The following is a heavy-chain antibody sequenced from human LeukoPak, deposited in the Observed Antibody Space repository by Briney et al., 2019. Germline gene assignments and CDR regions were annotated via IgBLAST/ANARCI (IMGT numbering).Heavy chain of an antibody. J-gene: IGHJ4*02. V-gene: IGHV4-34*01. CDR3: ARLLRDY. CDR2: INHSGNT. CDR1: GGSFSGYY. Sequence: SETLSLTCGVYGGSFSGYYWSWIRQPPGKGLEWIGEINHSGNTNYNPSLKSRVTISVDTSKNQFSLKLSSVTAADTAVYYCARLLRDYWGQGTVVTVSS.